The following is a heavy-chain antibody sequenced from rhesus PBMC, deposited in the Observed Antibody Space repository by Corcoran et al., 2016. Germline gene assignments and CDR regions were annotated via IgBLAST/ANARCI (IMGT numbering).Heavy chain of an antibody. CDR3: ARTLPSSSFDY. CDR1: GGSIGRGY. Sequence: QLQLQESGPGLVKPSETLSVTCAVSGGSIGRGYWCWIRRAPGKGLEWIGYLYGSGSSTNYNPSLKSRVTLSVDTSKTQLSLKLSSVTAADTAVYYCARTLPSSSFDYWGQGVLVTVSS. V-gene: IGHV4-169*01. D-gene: IGHD2-15*01. J-gene: IGHJ4*01. CDR2: LYGSGSST.